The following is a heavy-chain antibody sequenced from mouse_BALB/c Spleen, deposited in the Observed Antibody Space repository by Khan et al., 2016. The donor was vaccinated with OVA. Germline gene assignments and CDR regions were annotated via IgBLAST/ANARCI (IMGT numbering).Heavy chain of an antibody. CDR2: IYHGSGHT. CDR1: GYTFTDYY. V-gene: IGHV1-81*01. D-gene: IGHD1-1*01. Sequence: QVQLQQSGTVLARPGASVKLSCKASGYTFTDYYITWVMQRTGQGLEWIGEIYHGSGHTYYPEKSKGKATLTEDTSSNTVSMQLRSLTSNDSAVYFCARMDATPLDYWGQVTILTVSS. CDR3: ARMDATPLDY. J-gene: IGHJ2*01.